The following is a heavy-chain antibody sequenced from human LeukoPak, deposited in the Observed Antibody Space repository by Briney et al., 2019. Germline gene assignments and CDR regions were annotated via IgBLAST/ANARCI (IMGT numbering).Heavy chain of an antibody. D-gene: IGHD6-19*01. CDR1: GLTFSRYW. CDR3: ASWNYEHRGGWYYLEN. J-gene: IGHJ4*02. Sequence: TGGSLRLSCAASGLTFSRYWMSWVRQAPGKGLEWVANIKQDGSETYYVDSVKGRFTISRDNAKNSLYLQMDSLRAEDTAVYYCASWNYEHRGGWYYLENWGQGTLVTVSS. V-gene: IGHV3-7*05. CDR2: IKQDGSET.